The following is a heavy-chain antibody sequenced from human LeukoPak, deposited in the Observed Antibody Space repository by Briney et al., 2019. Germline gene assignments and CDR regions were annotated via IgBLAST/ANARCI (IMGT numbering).Heavy chain of an antibody. CDR2: IYYSGST. D-gene: IGHD2-2*03. J-gene: IGHJ5*02. V-gene: IGHV4-59*01. CDR3: ASWISPSHRGFDP. CDR1: GGSISSYY. Sequence: SETLSLTCTVSGGSISSYYWSWIRQPPGKGLEWIGYIYYSGSTNYNPSLKSRVTIPVDTSKNQFSLKLSSVTAADTAVYYCASWISPSHRGFDPWGQGTLVTVSS.